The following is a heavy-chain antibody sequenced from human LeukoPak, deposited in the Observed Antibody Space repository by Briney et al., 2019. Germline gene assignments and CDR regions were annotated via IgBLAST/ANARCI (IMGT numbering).Heavy chain of an antibody. CDR2: ISYDGSNK. V-gene: IGHV3-30-3*01. Sequence: GRSLRLSCAASGFTFSSYAMHWVRQAPGKGLEWVAVISYDGSNKYYADSVKGRFTISRDNSKNTLYLQMNSLRAEDTAVYYCARMTVGFWSGSFDCWGQGTLVTVSS. J-gene: IGHJ4*02. CDR3: ARMTVGFWSGSFDC. CDR1: GFTFSSYA. D-gene: IGHD3-3*01.